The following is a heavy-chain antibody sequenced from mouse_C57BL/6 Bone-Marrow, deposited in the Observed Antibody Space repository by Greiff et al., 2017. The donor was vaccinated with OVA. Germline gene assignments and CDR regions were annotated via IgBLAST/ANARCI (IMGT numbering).Heavy chain of an antibody. CDR1: GYTFTTYP. Sequence: QVQLQQSGAELVKPGASVKMSCKASGYTFTTYPIEWMQQNHGKSLEWIGNFHPYNDDTKYNDKFKGKATLTVEKSSSTVYLELSRLTSDDSAVYYFARGYYGSSYLWYFDVWGTGTTVTVSS. D-gene: IGHD1-1*01. CDR2: FHPYNDDT. J-gene: IGHJ1*03. CDR3: ARGYYGSSYLWYFDV. V-gene: IGHV1-47*01.